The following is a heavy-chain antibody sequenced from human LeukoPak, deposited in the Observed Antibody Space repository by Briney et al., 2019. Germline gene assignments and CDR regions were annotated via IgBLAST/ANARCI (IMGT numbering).Heavy chain of an antibody. J-gene: IGHJ6*02. CDR3: GKGVDRRNSQFYYYGLDV. CDR1: GFTFSNYA. Sequence: PGGSLRLSCAASGFTFSNYAMSWVRQAPGKGLEWVSGISGSGGSTFYADSVKGRFTISRDNSQNTLYMQMNSLRAEDTAVYYCGKGVDRRNSQFYYYGLDVWGQGTTVTVSS. D-gene: IGHD5-18*01. V-gene: IGHV3-23*01. CDR2: ISGSGGST.